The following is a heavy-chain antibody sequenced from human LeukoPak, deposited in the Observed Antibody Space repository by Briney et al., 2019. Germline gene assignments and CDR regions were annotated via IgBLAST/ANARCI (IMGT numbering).Heavy chain of an antibody. CDR2: MNPNSGNT. Sequence: ASVKVSCKASGYTFTSYDINWVRQATGQGLEWMGWMNPNSGNTGYAQKFQGRVTMTRNTSISTAYMELSSLRSEDTAVYYCARGSRIAARRYWFDPWGQGTQVTVSS. V-gene: IGHV1-8*01. D-gene: IGHD6-6*01. CDR3: ARGSRIAARRYWFDP. J-gene: IGHJ5*02. CDR1: GYTFTSYD.